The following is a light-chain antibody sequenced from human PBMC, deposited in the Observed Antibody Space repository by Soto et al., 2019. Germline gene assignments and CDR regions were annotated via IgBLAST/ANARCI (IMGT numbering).Light chain of an antibody. J-gene: IGKJ4*01. V-gene: IGKV1-8*01. CDR3: QQYYSYPT. CDR1: QGISSY. Sequence: AIRMTQSPSSLSASTGDRVTITCRASQGISSYLDRYQQKPGKAPKLLIYAASTLQSGVPSRFSGSGSGTDFTLTIICLQSEDFATYYCQQYYSYPTFGGGTKVEIK. CDR2: AAS.